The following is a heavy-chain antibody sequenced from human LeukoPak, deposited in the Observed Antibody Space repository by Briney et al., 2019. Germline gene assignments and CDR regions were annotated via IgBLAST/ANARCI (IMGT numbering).Heavy chain of an antibody. V-gene: IGHV3-30*04. CDR1: GFSFSSSA. D-gene: IGHD6-13*01. J-gene: IGHJ4*02. Sequence: GGSPRPCCSASGFSFSSSAMHRVRQAPGKGLESVPVIPSDGSNKYYADSVKGRFTISRDNSKDTLYLQMHSLRAEDTAVYYCARDLGSSSWSPLDYWGQGTLVTVSS. CDR3: ARDLGSSSWSPLDY. CDR2: IPSDGSNK.